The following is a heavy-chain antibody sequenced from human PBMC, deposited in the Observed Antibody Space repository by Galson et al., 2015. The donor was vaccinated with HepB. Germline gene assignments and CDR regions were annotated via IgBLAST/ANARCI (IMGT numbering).Heavy chain of an antibody. CDR2: IYSGGST. CDR1: GFTVSSNY. V-gene: IGHV3-53*04. Sequence: LRLSCAASGFTVSSNYMSWVRQAPGKGLEWVSVIYSGGSTYYAGSVKGRFTISRHNSKNTLYLQMNSLRAEDTAVYYCARISEDAFDIWGQGTMVTVSS. J-gene: IGHJ3*02. D-gene: IGHD3-10*01. CDR3: ARISEDAFDI.